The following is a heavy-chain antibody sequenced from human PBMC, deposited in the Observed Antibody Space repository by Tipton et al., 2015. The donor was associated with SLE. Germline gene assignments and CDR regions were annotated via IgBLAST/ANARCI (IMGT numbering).Heavy chain of an antibody. J-gene: IGHJ2*01. CDR3: AKVAGLDDFWSGYSHWYFDL. V-gene: IGHV3-7*03. D-gene: IGHD3-3*01. CDR1: GFTFSSYW. CDR2: IKQDGSEK. Sequence: GSLRLSCAASGFTFSSYWMSWVRQAPGKGLEWVANIKQDGSEKYYVDSVKGRFTISRDNAKNSLYLQMNSLRAEDTAVYYCAKVAGLDDFWSGYSHWYFDLWGRGTLVTVSS.